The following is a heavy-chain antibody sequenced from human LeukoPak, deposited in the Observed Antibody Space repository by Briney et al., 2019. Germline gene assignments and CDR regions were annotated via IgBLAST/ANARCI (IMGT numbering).Heavy chain of an antibody. D-gene: IGHD3-22*01. CDR1: GYTFTSYA. CDR3: ARVVRGSSAYRYYFDY. V-gene: IGHV7-4-1*02. CDR2: MNTNTGNP. Sequence: GASVKVSCKASGYTFTSYAMNWVRQAPGQGLEWMGWMNTNTGNPTYAQGFTGRFVFSLDTSVSTAYLQISSLKAEDTAVYYCARVVRGSSAYRYYFDYWGQGTLVTVSS. J-gene: IGHJ4*02.